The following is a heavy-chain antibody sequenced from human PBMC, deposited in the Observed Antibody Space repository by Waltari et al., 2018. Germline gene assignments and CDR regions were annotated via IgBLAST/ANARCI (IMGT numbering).Heavy chain of an antibody. CDR1: GFTFSSYA. J-gene: IGHJ6*03. CDR3: AKAHDFWSGQPQGDSRCMDV. Sequence: EVQLLESGGGLVQPGGSLRLSCAASGFTFSSYAMSWVRPAPGKGLEWVSAISGRGCRTYSADAGKVRFTISRDNSNNTLYLQMNSLRAEDTAVYYCAKAHDFWSGQPQGDSRCMDVWGKGTTVTVSS. CDR2: ISGRGCRT. V-gene: IGHV3-23*01. D-gene: IGHD3-3*01.